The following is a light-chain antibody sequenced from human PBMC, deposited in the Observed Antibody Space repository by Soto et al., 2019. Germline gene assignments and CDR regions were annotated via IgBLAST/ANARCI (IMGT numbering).Light chain of an antibody. J-gene: IGKJ5*01. CDR1: QSISRH. V-gene: IGKV1-39*01. Sequence: DIQVTQSPSSLSASVGDRVTITCRASQSISRHLNWYQQKPGKAPKLLINIASSLQSGVPSRFSGSGSGTDFTLTISNVQPEDFATYYCQQTYSTPQPFGQGTRLENK. CDR2: IAS. CDR3: QQTYSTPQP.